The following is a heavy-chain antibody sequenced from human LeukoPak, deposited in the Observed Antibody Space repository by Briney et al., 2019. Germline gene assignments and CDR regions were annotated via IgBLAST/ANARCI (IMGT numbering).Heavy chain of an antibody. D-gene: IGHD6-6*01. Sequence: RPSETLSLTCTVSGGSISSSSYYWGWVRQPPGKGLEGIGSIYYSGSTYYNPSLKSRFTISVETSKNQFSLKLSSVTAADTAVYYCAVSSSNWFDPWGQGTLVTVSS. V-gene: IGHV4-39*01. CDR3: AVSSSNWFDP. CDR1: GGSISSSSYY. CDR2: IYYSGST. J-gene: IGHJ5*02.